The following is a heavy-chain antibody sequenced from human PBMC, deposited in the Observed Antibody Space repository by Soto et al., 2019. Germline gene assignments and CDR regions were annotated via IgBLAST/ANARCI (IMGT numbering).Heavy chain of an antibody. J-gene: IGHJ6*02. CDR3: AFRTYYYYGMDV. CDR1: GGSFSGYY. CDR2: INHSGST. V-gene: IGHV4-34*01. Sequence: PSETLSLTCAVSGGSFSGYYWSWIRQPPGKGLEWIGEINHSGSTNYNPSLKSRVTISVDTSKNQLSLKLSSVTAADTAVYYCAFRTYYYYGMDVWGQGTTVTVSS.